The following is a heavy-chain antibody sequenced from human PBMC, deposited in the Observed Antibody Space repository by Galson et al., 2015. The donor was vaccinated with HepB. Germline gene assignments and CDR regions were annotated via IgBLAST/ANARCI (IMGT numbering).Heavy chain of an antibody. V-gene: IGHV3-21*01. CDR1: GFTFSTYT. Sequence: SLRLSCAASGFTFSTYTMNWVRQAPGKGLEWVSSISRSGRYIYYADSVKGRFTISRDRAKNSMTLQMNSLRAEDTAINYCARDWAWGFLEDLLPTGFDFWGQGTLVTVSS. D-gene: IGHD3-3*01. J-gene: IGHJ4*02. CDR2: ISRSGRYI. CDR3: ARDWAWGFLEDLLPTGFDF.